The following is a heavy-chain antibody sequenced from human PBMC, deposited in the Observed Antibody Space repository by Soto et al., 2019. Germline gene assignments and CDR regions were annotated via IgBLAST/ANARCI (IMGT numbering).Heavy chain of an antibody. CDR3: ARDAGHDYSNCSGRDV. V-gene: IGHV1-69*01. CDR2: IIPIFGTA. Sequence: QVQLVQSGAEVKKPGSSVKVSCEASGGTFSSYAISWVRQAPGQGLEWVGGIIPIFGTANYAQKFQGRVTITADESTSTAYMELSSLRSEDTAVYYCARDAGHDYSNCSGRDVWGQGTTVTVSS. D-gene: IGHD4-4*01. J-gene: IGHJ6*02. CDR1: GGTFSSYA.